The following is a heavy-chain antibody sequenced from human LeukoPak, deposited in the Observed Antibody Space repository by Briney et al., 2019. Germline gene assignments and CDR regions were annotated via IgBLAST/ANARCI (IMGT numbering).Heavy chain of an antibody. D-gene: IGHD3-10*01. J-gene: IGHJ4*02. CDR1: GGSFCGYY. CDR2: INHSGST. CDR3: ARESLTAPYYFDY. Sequence: SETLSLTCAVYGGSFCGYYWSWIRQPPGKGLEWIGEINHSGSTNYNPSLKSRVTISVDTSKNQFSLKLSSVTAADTAVYYCARESLTAPYYFDYWGQGTLVTVSS. V-gene: IGHV4-34*01.